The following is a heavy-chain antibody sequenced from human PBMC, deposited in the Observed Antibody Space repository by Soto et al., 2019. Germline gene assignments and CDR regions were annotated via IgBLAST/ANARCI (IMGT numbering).Heavy chain of an antibody. D-gene: IGHD6-13*01. V-gene: IGHV3-48*01. CDR1: GFTFSSYS. Sequence: EVQLVESGGGLVQPGGSLRLSCAASGFTFSSYSMNWVRQAPGKGLAWVSYISSSSSTIYYADSVKGRFTISRDNAKNSLYLQMNSLRAEDTAVYYCARDGYSSSRAGIDYWGQGTLVTVSS. J-gene: IGHJ4*02. CDR3: ARDGYSSSRAGIDY. CDR2: ISSSSSTI.